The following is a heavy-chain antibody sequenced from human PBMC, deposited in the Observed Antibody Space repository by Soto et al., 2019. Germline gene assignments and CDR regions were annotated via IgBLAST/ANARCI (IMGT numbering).Heavy chain of an antibody. J-gene: IGHJ6*02. CDR3: ARGGGVVGGAYFYYGMDV. D-gene: IGHD3-3*01. Sequence: QVQLVESGGGVVQPGRSLRLSCAASGFTFSSYAMHWVRQAPGKGLEWVAVISYDGSNKYYADSVKGRFTISRDNSKNTLYRQMNSLRAEDTAVYYCARGGGVVGGAYFYYGMDVWGQGTTVTVSS. CDR2: ISYDGSNK. CDR1: GFTFSSYA. V-gene: IGHV3-30-3*01.